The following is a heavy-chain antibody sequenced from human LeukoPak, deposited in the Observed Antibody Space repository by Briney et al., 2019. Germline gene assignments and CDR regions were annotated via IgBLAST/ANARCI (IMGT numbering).Heavy chain of an antibody. CDR2: IYHSGNT. D-gene: IGHD3-22*01. J-gene: IGHJ4*02. V-gene: IGHV4-39*07. Sequence: SETLSLTCTVSGGSISSSSYYWGRIRQPPGKGLEWIGNIYHSGNTYYNSSLKSRVTISVDTSKNQFSLRLTSVTAADTAIYYCATDYFKYNDGSGPFEYWGQGTLVTVST. CDR3: ATDYFKYNDGSGPFEY. CDR1: GGSISSSSYY.